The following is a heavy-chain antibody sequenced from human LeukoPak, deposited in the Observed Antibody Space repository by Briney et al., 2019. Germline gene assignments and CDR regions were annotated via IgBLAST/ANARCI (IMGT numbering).Heavy chain of an antibody. J-gene: IGHJ6*02. V-gene: IGHV3-48*02. Sequence: GESLRLSCAASGFTFSSYSMNWVRQAPGKGLEWVSYISSSSSTIYYADSVKGRFTISRDNAKNSLYLQMNSLRDEDTAVYSCARYREDTAMVTYYYYGMDVWGQGTTVTVSS. CDR2: ISSSSSTI. D-gene: IGHD5-18*01. CDR1: GFTFSSYS. CDR3: ARYREDTAMVTYYYYGMDV.